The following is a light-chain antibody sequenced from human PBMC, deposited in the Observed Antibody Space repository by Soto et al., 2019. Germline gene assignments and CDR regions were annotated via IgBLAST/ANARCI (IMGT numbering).Light chain of an antibody. Sequence: DFQITPSPSTLSGSVGDRVTISCRASQTISSWLAWYQQKPGKAPKLLIYKTSTLESGVPSRFSGSGSGTEFTLTISSLQPDDFATYYCQHYNTYSQTFGQGTKVDI. CDR2: KTS. CDR1: QTISSW. J-gene: IGKJ1*01. V-gene: IGKV1-5*03. CDR3: QHYNTYSQT.